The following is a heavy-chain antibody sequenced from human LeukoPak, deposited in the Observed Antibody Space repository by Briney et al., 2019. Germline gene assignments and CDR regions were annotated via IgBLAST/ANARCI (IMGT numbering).Heavy chain of an antibody. CDR3: ARGPWASFDY. V-gene: IGHV3-23*01. Sequence: GGSLRLSCAASGFTFSSYAMGWVRQAPGKGLEWVSAISGSGGRTYYGDSVKGRFTISRDDSKNTLYLQMNSLRAEDTAVYYCARGPWASFDYWGQGTLVTVSS. CDR1: GFTFSSYA. D-gene: IGHD3-16*01. CDR2: ISGSGGRT. J-gene: IGHJ4*02.